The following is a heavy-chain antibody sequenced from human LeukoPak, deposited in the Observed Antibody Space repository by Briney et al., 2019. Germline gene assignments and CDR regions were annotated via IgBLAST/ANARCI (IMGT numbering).Heavy chain of an antibody. CDR3: AKDLLVGGAFDI. D-gene: IGHD3-16*01. Sequence: ASVKVSCKASGYTFTSYGISWVRQAPGQGLEWMGWISAYNDNTNYAQKFQGRVSMTTDTPTSTAYMELRSLRSDDTAVYYCAKDLLVGGAFDIWGQGTMVTVSS. CDR2: ISAYNDNT. CDR1: GYTFTSYG. J-gene: IGHJ3*02. V-gene: IGHV1-18*01.